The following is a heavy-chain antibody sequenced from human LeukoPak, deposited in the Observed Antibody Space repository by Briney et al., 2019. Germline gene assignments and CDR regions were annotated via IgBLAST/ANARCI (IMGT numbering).Heavy chain of an antibody. CDR3: ARQQQLVPKYFQH. J-gene: IGHJ1*01. CDR2: IYYSGST. CDR1: GGSISSSSYY. V-gene: IGHV4-39*07. Sequence: PSETLSLTCTVSGGSISSSSYYWGWVRQTPGKGLEWIGSIYYSGSTYYNPSLKSRVTISVDTSKNQFSLKLSSVTAADTAVYYCARQQQLVPKYFQHWGQGTLVTVSS. D-gene: IGHD6-13*01.